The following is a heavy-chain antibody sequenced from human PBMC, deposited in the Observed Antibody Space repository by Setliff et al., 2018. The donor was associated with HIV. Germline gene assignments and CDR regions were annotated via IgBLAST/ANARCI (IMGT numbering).Heavy chain of an antibody. CDR1: GYSISSDYF. V-gene: IGHV4-38-2*01. CDR2: FYQSGNI. CDR3: ARGGRSLFQNFRGAFDV. Sequence: PSETLSLTCAVSGYSISSDYFWGWIRQSPGKGLEWIGSFYQSGNIYYNPSLKSRVTISVDTSKNQFSLRLTSVTAADTAVYYCARGGRSLFQNFRGAFDVWGQGTMVTVSS. J-gene: IGHJ3*01. D-gene: IGHD3-16*01.